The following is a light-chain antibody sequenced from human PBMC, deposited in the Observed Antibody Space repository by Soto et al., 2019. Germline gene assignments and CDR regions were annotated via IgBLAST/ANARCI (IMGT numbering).Light chain of an antibody. CDR3: SSYTSGSSS. CDR2: DVS. V-gene: IGLV2-14*01. Sequence: QSALTQPASVSGSPGQSITISCTGTSSDVGGYNYVSWYQQHPGKAPKLMIYDVSNRPSGVSNRFSGSKSGNTASLTISGLQTEDEADYYCSSYTSGSSSFGGGTKLTVL. CDR1: SSDVGGYNY. J-gene: IGLJ2*01.